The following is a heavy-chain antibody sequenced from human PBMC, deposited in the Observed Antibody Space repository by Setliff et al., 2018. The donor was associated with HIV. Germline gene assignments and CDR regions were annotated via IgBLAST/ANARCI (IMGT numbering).Heavy chain of an antibody. Sequence: PGGSLRLSCAASGFSVSYKYMSWVRQAPGKGLEGVSVIYSDDSTYYADSVKGRFTISRDNTKKSLYLQMNSLRVEDTAVYYCARGLFDFWSGYPLDYWGQGTLVTVSS. CDR3: ARGLFDFWSGYPLDY. J-gene: IGHJ4*02. D-gene: IGHD3-3*01. CDR1: GFSVSYKY. V-gene: IGHV3-66*01. CDR2: IYSDDST.